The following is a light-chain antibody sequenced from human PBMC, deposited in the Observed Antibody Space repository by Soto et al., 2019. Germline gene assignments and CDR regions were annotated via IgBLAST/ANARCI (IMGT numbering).Light chain of an antibody. CDR3: AAWDDSLRAVG. Sequence: QSVLTQSPSASATPGQRVTISCSGGRSNIGTYTVNWYQQLPGTAPTLLIFRNHQRPSGVPDRFSGSKSGTSASLAISGPQSEDEADYDCAAWDDSLRAVGFGGGTKLTVL. J-gene: IGLJ2*01. CDR2: RNH. CDR1: RSNIGTYT. V-gene: IGLV1-44*01.